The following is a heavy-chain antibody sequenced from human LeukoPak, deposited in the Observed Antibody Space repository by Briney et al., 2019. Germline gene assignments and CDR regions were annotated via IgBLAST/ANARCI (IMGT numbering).Heavy chain of an antibody. CDR3: ASGGVRFDP. V-gene: IGHV4-61*02. CDR2: IYTSGST. Sequence: PSETLSLTCIVSGGSISSGSYYWSWIRQPAGKGLEWIGRIYTSGSTNYNPSLKSRVTISLDTSKSEFSLEMNSVTVADTAVYYCASGGVRFDPWGQGALVTVSS. CDR1: GGSISSGSYY. J-gene: IGHJ5*02. D-gene: IGHD3-10*01.